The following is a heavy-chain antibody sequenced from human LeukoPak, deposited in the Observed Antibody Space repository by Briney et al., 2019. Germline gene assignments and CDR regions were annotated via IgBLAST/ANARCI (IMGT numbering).Heavy chain of an antibody. CDR1: GGSISTYY. CDR2: IYDSGTT. CDR3: AKSNKYSSSWYDYFDY. D-gene: IGHD6-13*01. V-gene: IGHV4-59*01. J-gene: IGHJ4*02. Sequence: SETLSLTCTVSGGSISTYYWSWIRQPPGKGLEWIGYIYDSGTTNYNPSLKSRVTISVDTSKSHLSLKLSSVTAADTAVYYCAKSNKYSSSWYDYFDYWGQGTLVTVSS.